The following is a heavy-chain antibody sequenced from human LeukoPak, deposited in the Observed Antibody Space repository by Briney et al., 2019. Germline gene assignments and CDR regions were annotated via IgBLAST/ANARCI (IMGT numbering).Heavy chain of an antibody. D-gene: IGHD3-3*02. Sequence: HGESLKISCEGSGYSFSSYWISWVRQMSGKGLEWMGRVDPSDSKTKYSPSFQGHVTMSVDKSTSIAFLQWTSLKASDTAIYYCAKNPQAAFFDFWGQGTLVTVSA. J-gene: IGHJ4*02. CDR1: GYSFSSYW. V-gene: IGHV5-10-1*01. CDR2: VDPSDSKT. CDR3: AKNPQAAFFDF.